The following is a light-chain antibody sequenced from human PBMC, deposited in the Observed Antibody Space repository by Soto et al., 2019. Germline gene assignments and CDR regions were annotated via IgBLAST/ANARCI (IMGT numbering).Light chain of an antibody. CDR1: GTDVGQYNY. CDR2: HVS. Sequence: QSVLTQPPSASGSPGQSVTISCTGAGTDVGQYNYVSWYQQHPGKAPKLLIHHVSRRPSGVPARFSGSKSGNTASLTVSGLQTEDEAGYSCSSYGGFNSVLFGGGTQLTV. CDR3: SSYGGFNSVL. J-gene: IGLJ2*01. V-gene: IGLV2-8*01.